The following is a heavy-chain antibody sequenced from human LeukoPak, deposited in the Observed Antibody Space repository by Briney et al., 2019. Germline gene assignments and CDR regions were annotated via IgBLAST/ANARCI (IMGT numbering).Heavy chain of an antibody. CDR1: GFTFSSYA. D-gene: IGHD1-7*01. V-gene: IGHV3-30-3*01. CDR2: ISYDGSNK. J-gene: IGHJ4*02. CDR3: ARDPSSITGTTLSEGFDY. Sequence: GGSLRLSCAASGFTFSSYAMHWVRQAPGKGLEWVAVISYDGSNKYYADSVKGRFTISRDNSKNTLYLQMNSLRAEDTAVYYCARDPSSITGTTLSEGFDYWGQGTLVTVSS.